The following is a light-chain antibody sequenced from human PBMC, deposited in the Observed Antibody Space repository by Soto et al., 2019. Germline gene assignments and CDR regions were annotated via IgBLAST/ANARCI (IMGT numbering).Light chain of an antibody. CDR3: QQYRDLPQT. CDR2: NSS. CDR1: QSVRSNY. Sequence: ETVLTQSPRTLSLSPGERATLSCRASQSVRSNYLAWYQQKPGQAPRLLIYNSSTRATGIPDRFSGSGSGTDFTLTISRLEPEDFALYYCQQYRDLPQTFGQGTKV. J-gene: IGKJ1*01. V-gene: IGKV3-20*01.